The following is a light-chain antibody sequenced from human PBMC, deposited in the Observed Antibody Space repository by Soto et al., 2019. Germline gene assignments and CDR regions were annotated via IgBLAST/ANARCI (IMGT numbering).Light chain of an antibody. Sequence: EIVMAQSPATLSVARGERATLSCRASQDISTNLAWYQQKPGQAPRLLIYGASTRATGIPARFSGSGSGTEFTLTISSLQSEDFAVYYCQQYYSWPLTFGGGTKV. J-gene: IGKJ4*01. CDR3: QQYYSWPLT. CDR2: GAS. CDR1: QDISTN. V-gene: IGKV3-15*01.